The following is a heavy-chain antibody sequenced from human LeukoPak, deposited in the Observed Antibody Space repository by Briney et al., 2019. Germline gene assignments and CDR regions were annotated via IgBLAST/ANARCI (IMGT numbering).Heavy chain of an antibody. CDR2: MNPNSGNT. CDR1: GGTFSSYA. J-gene: IGHJ6*02. V-gene: IGHV1-8*02. Sequence: ASVKVSCKASGGTFSSYAISWVRQAPGQGLEWMGWMNPNSGNTGYAQKFQGRVTMTRNTSISTAYMELSSLRSEDTAVYYCARSGYSSSWYGNYYYYYGMDVWGQGTTVTVSS. CDR3: ARSGYSSSWYGNYYYYYGMDV. D-gene: IGHD6-13*01.